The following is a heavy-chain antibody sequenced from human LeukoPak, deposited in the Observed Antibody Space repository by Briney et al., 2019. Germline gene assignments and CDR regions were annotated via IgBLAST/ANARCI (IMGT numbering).Heavy chain of an antibody. CDR2: VSPGGYT. D-gene: IGHD2-21*02. V-gene: IGHV4-34*01. Sequence: SETLSLTCAVSGVSVTDYYWSWIRQSSEKGLEWIGEVSPGGYTTYNPSLKSRVIISEDTSENQLSLNVRSVTAADTAVYYCARGGFYCGGDCYVDYWGQGTLVTVSS. CDR3: ARGGFYCGGDCYVDY. CDR1: GVSVTDYY. J-gene: IGHJ4*02.